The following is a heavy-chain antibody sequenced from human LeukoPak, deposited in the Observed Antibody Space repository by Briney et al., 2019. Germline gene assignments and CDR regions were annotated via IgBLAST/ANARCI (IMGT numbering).Heavy chain of an antibody. CDR3: ARHSSAAMAFRAYYYGMDV. CDR1: GGSISSYY. V-gene: IGHV4-59*08. Sequence: PSETLSLTCTVSGGSISSYYWSWIRQPPGKGLEWIGYIYYSGSTNYNPSLKSRVTISVDTSKNQFSLKLSSVTAADTAVYYCARHSSAAMAFRAYYYGMDVWGQGTTVTVSS. J-gene: IGHJ6*02. CDR2: IYYSGST. D-gene: IGHD6-13*01.